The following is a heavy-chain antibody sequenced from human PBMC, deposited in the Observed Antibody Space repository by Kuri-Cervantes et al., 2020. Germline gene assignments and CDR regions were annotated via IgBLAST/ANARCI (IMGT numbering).Heavy chain of an antibody. CDR3: ARGTVDSSSSVASLYYGMDV. V-gene: IGHV6-1*01. Sequence: SETLSPTCAISGDSVSSNSAAWNWIRQSPSRGLEWLGRTYYRSKWYNDYAVSVKSRITINPDTSKNQFSLQLNSVTPEDTAVYYCARGTVDSSSSVASLYYGMDVWGQGTTVTVSS. CDR1: GDSVSSNSAA. CDR2: TYYRSKWYN. D-gene: IGHD6-6*01. J-gene: IGHJ6*02.